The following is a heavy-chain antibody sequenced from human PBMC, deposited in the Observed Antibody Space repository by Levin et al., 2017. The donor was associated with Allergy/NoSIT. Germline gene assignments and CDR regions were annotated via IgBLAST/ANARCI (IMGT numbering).Heavy chain of an antibody. CDR2: ISGNNGIT. Sequence: ASVKVSCKASGYTFTSYGISWLRQAPGQGPEWMGWISGNNGITNYAQKLQGRVTMTTDTSTTTAYMELRSLTSDDTAVYYCAREGFPLGGNWFDPWGQGTLVTVSS. D-gene: IGHD3-10*01. V-gene: IGHV1-18*01. J-gene: IGHJ5*02. CDR1: GYTFTSYG. CDR3: AREGFPLGGNWFDP.